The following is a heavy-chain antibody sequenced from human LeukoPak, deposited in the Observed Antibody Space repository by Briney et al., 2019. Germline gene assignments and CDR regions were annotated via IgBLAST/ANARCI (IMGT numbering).Heavy chain of an antibody. Sequence: GGTLRLSCAASGLTFSSYGMSWVRRAPGKGLEWVSAITATGGSTDYADSVKGRFTISRDNSKNTLYLQMKSLRAEDTAVYYCAKEMQVQNYYYYYMDVWGKGTSVTISS. J-gene: IGHJ6*03. CDR2: ITATGGST. CDR3: AKEMQVQNYYYYYMDV. CDR1: GLTFSSYG. D-gene: IGHD1-1*01. V-gene: IGHV3-23*01.